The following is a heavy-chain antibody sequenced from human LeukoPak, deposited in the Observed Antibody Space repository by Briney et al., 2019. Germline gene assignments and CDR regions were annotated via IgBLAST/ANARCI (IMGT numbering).Heavy chain of an antibody. CDR3: ARDWGYCSGGSCYRGAFDI. V-gene: IGHV1-46*01. CDR1: GYTFTSYY. D-gene: IGHD2-15*01. J-gene: IGHJ3*02. CDR2: INPSDGST. Sequence: ASVKVSCKASGYTFTSYYIHWVRQAPGQGLEWMGIINPSDGSTSYARKFQGRLTMTRDMSTSTVYMELSSLRSEDTAVYYCARDWGYCSGGSCYRGAFDIWGQGTMVTVSS.